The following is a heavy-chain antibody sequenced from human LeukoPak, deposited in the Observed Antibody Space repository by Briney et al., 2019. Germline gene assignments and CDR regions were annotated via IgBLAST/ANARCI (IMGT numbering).Heavy chain of an antibody. Sequence: PSETLSLTCSVTGVSISSGGFYWSWLRQHPGQGLEWIGYIHNSGSTYYNPSLQSRAIISLDTSKSQFSLQLNSVTAADTAVYYCARVDGSGSKRWFDPWGQGVPVTVSS. CDR3: ARVDGSGSKRWFDP. J-gene: IGHJ5*02. CDR1: GVSISSGGFY. D-gene: IGHD3-10*01. CDR2: IHNSGST. V-gene: IGHV4-31*03.